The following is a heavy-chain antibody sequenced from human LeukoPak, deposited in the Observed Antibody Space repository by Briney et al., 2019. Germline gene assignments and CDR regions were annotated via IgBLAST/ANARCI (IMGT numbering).Heavy chain of an antibody. D-gene: IGHD3-22*01. CDR1: GLTFSSYA. J-gene: IGHJ4*02. CDR2: ISYDGSNK. V-gene: IGHV3-30*01. Sequence: GGSLRLSCAASGLTFSSYAMHWVRQAPGKELEWVAVISYDGSNKYYADSVKGRFTISRDNSKNTLYLQMNSLRAEDTAVYYCAREGLAMIVVFDYWGQGTLVTVSS. CDR3: AREGLAMIVVFDY.